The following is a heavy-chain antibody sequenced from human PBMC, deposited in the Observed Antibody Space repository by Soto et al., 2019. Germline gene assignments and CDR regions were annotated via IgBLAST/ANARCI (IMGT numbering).Heavy chain of an antibody. D-gene: IGHD3-10*01. Sequence: QITLKESGPPLVKPTQTLTLTCAFSGFSATSSGVGVAWLRQPPGKALEWLAVIYWDDAAQYRPSLKTRLTIINHTSNHQLVLTMPTMYPVDTATYYWARLLRGALAYCFDSWCQGTLVTVTS. CDR2: IYWDDAA. CDR3: ARLLRGALAYCFDS. V-gene: IGHV2-5*02. J-gene: IGHJ4*02. CDR1: GFSATSSGVG.